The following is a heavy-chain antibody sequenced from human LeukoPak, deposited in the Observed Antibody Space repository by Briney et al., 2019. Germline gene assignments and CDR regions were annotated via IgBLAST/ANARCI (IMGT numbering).Heavy chain of an antibody. CDR1: GFTFSDYY. CDR3: ARDSYGSGSYYPQGYYYYMDV. J-gene: IGHJ6*03. Sequence: PGGPLRLSCAASGFTFSDYYMNWIRQAPGKGLEWVSYISSGGNTLYYADSVKGRFTISRDNAKNSLYLQMNSLTAADTAVYYCARDSYGSGSYYPQGYYYYMDVWGKGTTVTVSS. CDR2: ISSGGNTL. V-gene: IGHV3-11*01. D-gene: IGHD3-10*01.